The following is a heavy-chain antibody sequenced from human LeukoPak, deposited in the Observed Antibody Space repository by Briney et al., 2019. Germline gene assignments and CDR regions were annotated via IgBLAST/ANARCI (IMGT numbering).Heavy chain of an antibody. Sequence: GASVKVSCKASGFTFTSSAVQWVRQARGQRLEWIGWIVVGSGNTNYAQKFQERVTITRDMSTSTAYMELSSLRSEDTAVYYCHSVGSGWYRSVDYWGQGTLVTVSS. CDR2: IVVGSGNT. V-gene: IGHV1-58*01. CDR1: GFTFTSSA. D-gene: IGHD6-19*01. J-gene: IGHJ4*02. CDR3: HSVGSGWYRSVDY.